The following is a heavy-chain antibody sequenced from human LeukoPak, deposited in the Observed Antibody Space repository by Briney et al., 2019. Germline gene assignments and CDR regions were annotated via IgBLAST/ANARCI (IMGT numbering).Heavy chain of an antibody. J-gene: IGHJ4*02. Sequence: PSETLSLTCTVSGYSISSGYYWGWLRQPPGKGLEWIGEINHSGSTNYNPSLKSRVTISVDTSKNQFSLKLSSVTAADTAVYYCARRRRGSSGYYQSDYWGQGTLVTVSS. D-gene: IGHD3-22*01. CDR1: GYSISSGYY. V-gene: IGHV4-38-2*02. CDR2: INHSGST. CDR3: ARRRRGSSGYYQSDY.